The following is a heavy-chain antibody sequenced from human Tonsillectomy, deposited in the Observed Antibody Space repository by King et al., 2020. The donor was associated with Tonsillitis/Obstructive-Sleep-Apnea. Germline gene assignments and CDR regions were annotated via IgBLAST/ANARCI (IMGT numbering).Heavy chain of an antibody. D-gene: IGHD3-3*01. J-gene: IGHJ5*02. Sequence: VQLVESGGGVVQPGRSLRLSCAASGFTFSSYAMHWVRQAPGKGLEWGAVISYDGSNKYYADSVKGRFTISRDNSKNTLYLQMNSLRAEDTAVYYCARDPGYYDFWSGPLGWFVPWGQGTLVTVSS. V-gene: IGHV3-30*04. CDR1: GFTFSSYA. CDR2: ISYDGSNK. CDR3: ARDPGYYDFWSGPLGWFVP.